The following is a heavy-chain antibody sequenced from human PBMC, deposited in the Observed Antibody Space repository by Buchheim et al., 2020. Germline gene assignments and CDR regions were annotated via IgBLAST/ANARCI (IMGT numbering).Heavy chain of an antibody. CDR2: IIPILGIA. CDR1: GGTFSSYA. J-gene: IGHJ6*02. D-gene: IGHD1-26*01. CDR3: ASVSGSAQPYYYYGMDV. Sequence: QVQLVQSGAEVTKPGSSVKVSCKASGGTFSSYAISWVRQAPGQGLEWMGRIIPILGIANYAQKFQGRVTITADKPTSTAYMELSSLRSEDTAVYYCASVSGSAQPYYYYGMDVWGQGTT. V-gene: IGHV1-69*04.